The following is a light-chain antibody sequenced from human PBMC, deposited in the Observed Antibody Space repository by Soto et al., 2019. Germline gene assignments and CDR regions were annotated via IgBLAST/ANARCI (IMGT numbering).Light chain of an antibody. CDR2: GAS. Sequence: EIVLTQSPGTLSFSPGERATLSCRASQSVSSTYLAWYQQKPGQAPSLLIYGASNRATGIPDRFSGRGSGTDFALTIHRVQPEDFAVYYCQQYGSSITFGQGTRLEIK. CDR1: QSVSSTY. J-gene: IGKJ5*01. CDR3: QQYGSSIT. V-gene: IGKV3-20*01.